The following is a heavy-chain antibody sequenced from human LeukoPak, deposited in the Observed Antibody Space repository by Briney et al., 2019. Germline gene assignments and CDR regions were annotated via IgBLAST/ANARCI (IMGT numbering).Heavy chain of an antibody. CDR3: ARRISGGSSDY. J-gene: IGHJ4*02. CDR2: IYSSGST. D-gene: IGHD2-15*01. CDR1: GGSISSYH. Sequence: SSETLSLTCTVSGGSISSYHWSWIRQPPGKGLEWIGYIYSSGSTSYNPSLKSRVAISVDTSKNQFSLKLSSVTAAVTAVYYCARRISGGSSDYWGQGTLVTVSS. V-gene: IGHV4-59*08.